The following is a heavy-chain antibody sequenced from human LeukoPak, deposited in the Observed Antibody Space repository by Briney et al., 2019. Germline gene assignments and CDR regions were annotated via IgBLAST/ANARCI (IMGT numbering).Heavy chain of an antibody. D-gene: IGHD6-19*01. CDR2: IYHSGST. V-gene: IGHV4-30-2*01. Sequence: PSETLSLTCAVSGGSISSGGYSWSWIRQPPGKGLEWIGYIYHSGSTYYNPSLKSRVTISVDRSKNQFSLKLSSVTAADTAVYYCARGPKHSSGWYADYWGQGTLVTVSS. CDR3: ARGPKHSSGWYADY. CDR1: GGSISSGGYS. J-gene: IGHJ4*02.